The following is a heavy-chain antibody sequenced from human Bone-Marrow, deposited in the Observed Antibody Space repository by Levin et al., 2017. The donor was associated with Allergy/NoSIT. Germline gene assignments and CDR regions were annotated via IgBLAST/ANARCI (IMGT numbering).Heavy chain of an antibody. CDR2: IYHSGNT. V-gene: IGHV4-31*03. D-gene: IGHD3-10*01. Sequence: SETLSLTCTVSGGSIRNDGYYWSWIRQRPGKGLEWIGYIYHSGNTYYNPSLKSRLAISIDTSKNHFSLKLTSVTAADTAVYYCARVRFNYYGSGTHDYWGQGTLVTVSS. CDR3: ARVRFNYYGSGTHDY. CDR1: GGSIRNDGYY. J-gene: IGHJ4*02.